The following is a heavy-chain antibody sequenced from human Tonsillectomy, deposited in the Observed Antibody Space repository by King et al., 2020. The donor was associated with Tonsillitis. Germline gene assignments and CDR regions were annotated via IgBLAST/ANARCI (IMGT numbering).Heavy chain of an antibody. CDR3: TREPGSVSYSRFDY. D-gene: IGHD1-26*01. CDR1: GFTFGDYA. Sequence: DVQLVESGGGLVQPGRSLRLSCTASGFTFGDYAMSWVRQAPGKGLEWVGFIRSKAYGGTTEYAASVKGRFTISRDDSKSIASLQLNSLKTEDTAVYYCTREPGSVSYSRFDYWGQGTLVTVSS. CDR2: IRSKAYGGTT. V-gene: IGHV3-49*04. J-gene: IGHJ4*02.